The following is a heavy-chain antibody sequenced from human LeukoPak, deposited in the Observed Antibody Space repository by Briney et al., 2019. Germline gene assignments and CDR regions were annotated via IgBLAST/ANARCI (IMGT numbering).Heavy chain of an antibody. J-gene: IGHJ4*02. V-gene: IGHV3-9*01. Sequence: GGSLRLSCAASGFTFDDYAMHWVRQAPGKGLEWVSGISWNSGSIGYADSVKGRFTISRDNAKNSLYLQMNSLRAEDTALYYRAKSAIQGGNYFDYWGQGTLVTVSS. CDR2: ISWNSGSI. D-gene: IGHD2-2*01. CDR3: AKSAIQGGNYFDY. CDR1: GFTFDDYA.